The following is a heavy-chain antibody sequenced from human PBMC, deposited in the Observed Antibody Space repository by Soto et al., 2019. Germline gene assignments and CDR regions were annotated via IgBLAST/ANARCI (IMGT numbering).Heavy chain of an antibody. CDR3: AMSEGLAVAGGYHNY. CDR2: VIPIFGTA. D-gene: IGHD6-19*01. Sequence: QVQLVQSVAEVKKPGSSVKVSCKASGGTFSSYAISWVRQAPGQGLEWMGGVIPIFGTANYAQKFQGRVTYTADETTSTAYMELSSLRSEDTAVYYCAMSEGLAVAGGYHNYWCQGTLVTVSS. V-gene: IGHV1-69*01. J-gene: IGHJ4*02. CDR1: GGTFSSYA.